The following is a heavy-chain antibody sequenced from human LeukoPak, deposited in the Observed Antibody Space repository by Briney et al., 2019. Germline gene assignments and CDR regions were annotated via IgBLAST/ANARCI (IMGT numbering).Heavy chain of an antibody. CDR3: ARVGYGDAFDI. CDR1: GFTFSSYW. V-gene: IGHV3-74*01. Sequence: PGGSLRLSCEASGFTFSSYWMHWVRQAPGKGLVWVSRINTDGSSTSYADSVKGRFTISRDNAKNTLYLQMNSLRAEDTAVYYCARVGYGDAFDIWGQGTMVTVSS. D-gene: IGHD5-12*01. CDR2: INTDGSST. J-gene: IGHJ3*02.